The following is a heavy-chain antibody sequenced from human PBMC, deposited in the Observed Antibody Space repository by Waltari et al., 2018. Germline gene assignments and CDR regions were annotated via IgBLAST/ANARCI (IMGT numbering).Heavy chain of an antibody. J-gene: IGHJ5*02. Sequence: QVQLQESGPGLVKPSETLSLTCTVSGGSISSYYWRWIRQPAGQGLEWIGRIYTSGSTNYNPSLKSRVTMSVDTSKNQFSLKLSSVTAADTAVYYCARGGAHCSGGSCYSGWFDPWGQGTLVTVSS. CDR2: IYTSGST. CDR1: GGSISSYY. D-gene: IGHD2-15*01. V-gene: IGHV4-4*07. CDR3: ARGGAHCSGGSCYSGWFDP.